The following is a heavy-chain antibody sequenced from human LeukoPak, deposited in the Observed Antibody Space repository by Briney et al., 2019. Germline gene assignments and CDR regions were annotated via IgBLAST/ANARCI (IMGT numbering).Heavy chain of an antibody. CDR2: IRGKAYGGTT. CDR3: TRGPAKNDYAEYYFEY. J-gene: IGHJ4*02. CDR1: GFTFSSYE. Sequence: GGSLRLSCVGSGFTFSSYEMNWVRQAPGKGLEWVGFIRGKAYGGTTEYAASVKGRFSISRDDSKSIAYLQLDSLKNEDTAVYFCTRGPAKNDYAEYYFEYWGQGTLVTVSS. V-gene: IGHV3-49*04. D-gene: IGHD3-16*01.